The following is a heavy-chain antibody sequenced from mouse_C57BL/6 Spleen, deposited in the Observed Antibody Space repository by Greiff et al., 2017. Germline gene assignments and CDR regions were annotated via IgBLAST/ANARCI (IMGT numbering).Heavy chain of an antibody. D-gene: IGHD2-2*01. CDR3: ARGGLHWYFDV. Sequence: QVQLQQPGAELVMPGASVKLSCKASGYTFTSYWMHWVKQRPGQGLEWIGEIDPSDSYTNYNQKFKGKSTLTVDKSSSTAYMQLSSLTSEDSAVYYCARGGLHWYFDVWGTGTTVTVSS. J-gene: IGHJ1*03. CDR1: GYTFTSYW. CDR2: IDPSDSYT. V-gene: IGHV1-69*01.